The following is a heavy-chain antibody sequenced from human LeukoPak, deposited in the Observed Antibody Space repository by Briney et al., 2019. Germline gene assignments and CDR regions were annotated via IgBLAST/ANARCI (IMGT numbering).Heavy chain of an antibody. CDR2: IYYSGST. CDR1: GGSISIGGYC. CDR3: ARQYYYDSSGSAFDP. J-gene: IGHJ5*02. D-gene: IGHD3-22*01. V-gene: IGHV4-31*03. Sequence: SETLSLTCTVSGGSISIGGYCWSWIRQHPGKGLEWIGYIYYSGSTYYNPSLKSRVTISVDTSKNQFSLKLSSVTAADTAVYYCARQYYYDSSGSAFDPWGQGTLVTVSS.